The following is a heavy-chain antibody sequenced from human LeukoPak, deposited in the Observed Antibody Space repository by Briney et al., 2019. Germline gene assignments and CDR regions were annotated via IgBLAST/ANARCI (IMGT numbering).Heavy chain of an antibody. Sequence: PSETLSLTCTVSGGSIKTYYSSWIRQSPGKGLEWLGYIYYSGNTNCNPSLEGRITMSADTSKNQFSLKMISMTAADTAVYYCARGKYIYDSRPVAGWYFDYWGQGTLVTVSS. V-gene: IGHV4-59*01. J-gene: IGHJ4*02. CDR1: GGSIKTYY. CDR2: IYYSGNT. CDR3: ARGKYIYDSRPVAGWYFDY. D-gene: IGHD3-22*01.